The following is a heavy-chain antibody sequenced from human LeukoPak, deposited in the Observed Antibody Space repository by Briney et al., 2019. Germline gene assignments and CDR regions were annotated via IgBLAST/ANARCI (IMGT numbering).Heavy chain of an antibody. Sequence: SVTVSFKASGGTFSSYAISWGRQAPGQGLELMGVIIPIFGTANYAQKFQGRVTITSDESTSTAYMELSSLRSEDTAVYYCARSFLLCSSTTCYGPPHYYYYMDVWGKGTTVTVSS. CDR2: IIPIFGTA. CDR3: ARSFLLCSSTTCYGPPHYYYYMDV. V-gene: IGHV1-69*13. D-gene: IGHD2-2*01. J-gene: IGHJ6*03. CDR1: GGTFSSYA.